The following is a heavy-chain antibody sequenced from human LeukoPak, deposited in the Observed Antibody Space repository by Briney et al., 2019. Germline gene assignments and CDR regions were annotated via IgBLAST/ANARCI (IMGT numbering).Heavy chain of an antibody. D-gene: IGHD2-2*01. Sequence: ASVKVSCKASGYTFTSYYMHWVRQAPGQGLEWMGIINPSGGSTSYAQKFQGRVTMTRDMSTSTVYMELSSLRSEDTAVYYCARELSGLNWFDPWGQGTLVTASS. CDR2: INPSGGST. J-gene: IGHJ5*02. V-gene: IGHV1-46*01. CDR1: GYTFTSYY. CDR3: ARELSGLNWFDP.